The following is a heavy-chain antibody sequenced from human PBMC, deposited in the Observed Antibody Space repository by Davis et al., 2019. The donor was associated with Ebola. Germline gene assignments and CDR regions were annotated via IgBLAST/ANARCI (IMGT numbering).Heavy chain of an antibody. Sequence: ASVKVSCKASGYTFTGYYMHWVRQAPGQGLEWMGWINPNSGGTNYAQKLQGRVTMTTDTSTSTAYMELRSLRSDDTAVYYCARGDCSGGSCYSFDYWGQGTLVTVSS. D-gene: IGHD2-15*01. CDR3: ARGDCSGGSCYSFDY. J-gene: IGHJ4*02. CDR1: GYTFTGYY. CDR2: INPNSGGT. V-gene: IGHV1-2*02.